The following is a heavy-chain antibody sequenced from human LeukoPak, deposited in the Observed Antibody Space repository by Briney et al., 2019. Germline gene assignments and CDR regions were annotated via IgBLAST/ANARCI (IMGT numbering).Heavy chain of an antibody. CDR2: ISSSGSTI. CDR3: ARDDLSANPDY. Sequence: EGSLGLSCAASGFTFSDYYMSWIRQAPGKGLEWVSYISSSGSTIYYADSVKGRFTISRDNAKNSLYLQMNSLRAEDTAVYYCARDDLSANPDYWGQGTLVTVSS. D-gene: IGHD4/OR15-4a*01. CDR1: GFTFSDYY. V-gene: IGHV3-11*04. J-gene: IGHJ4*02.